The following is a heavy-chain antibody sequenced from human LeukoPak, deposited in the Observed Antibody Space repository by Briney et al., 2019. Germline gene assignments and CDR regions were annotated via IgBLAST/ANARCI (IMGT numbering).Heavy chain of an antibody. V-gene: IGHV4-39*01. J-gene: IGHJ6*02. D-gene: IGHD3-10*01. CDR1: GGSISSSSYY. CDR3: ARRAEGSGTYYSLNYYAMDV. Sequence: SETLSLTCTVSGGSISSSSYYWGWIRQPPGKGLEWIGSSSYSGSTYYNPSLKSRVTISVDTSTNQFSLKLSSVTAADTAVYYCARRAEGSGTYYSLNYYAMDVWGQGTTVTVSS. CDR2: SSYSGST.